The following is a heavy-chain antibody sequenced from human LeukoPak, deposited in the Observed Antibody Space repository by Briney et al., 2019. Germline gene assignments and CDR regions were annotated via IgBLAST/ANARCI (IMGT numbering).Heavy chain of an antibody. CDR1: GFTFSNYA. J-gene: IGHJ4*02. CDR2: ISYDGSNK. V-gene: IGHV3-30*18. Sequence: GGSLRLSCAASGFTFSNYAMHWVRRAPGKGLEWVALISYDGSNKYYADSVKGRFTISRDNSKNTLYLQMNSLRAEDTAVYYCAKSLSMVATTGFDYWGQGTLVTVSS. D-gene: IGHD5-12*01. CDR3: AKSLSMVATTGFDY.